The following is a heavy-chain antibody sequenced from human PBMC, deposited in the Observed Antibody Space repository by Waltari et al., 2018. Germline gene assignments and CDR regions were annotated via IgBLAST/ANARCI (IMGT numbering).Heavy chain of an antibody. CDR1: GFKFSRYW. V-gene: IGHV3-74*01. D-gene: IGHD4-17*01. CDR3: ARGARRTPLTTGWWYFDL. Sequence: EVQLVESGGGLVQPGGYVRLPCAASGFKFSRYWLHWVRQVPGKGLEWVSRSNSDGSSISYADSGKGRFTISKDNAKNTVYLQMNSLRADDTAIYYCARGARRTPLTTGWWYFDLWGRGTLVTVSS. J-gene: IGHJ2*01. CDR2: SNSDGSSI.